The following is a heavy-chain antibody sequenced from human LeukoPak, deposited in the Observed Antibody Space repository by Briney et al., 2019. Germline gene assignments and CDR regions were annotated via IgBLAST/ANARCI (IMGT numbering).Heavy chain of an antibody. CDR3: ARAKGYTSSYSFDY. D-gene: IGHD3-10*01. V-gene: IGHV3-48*04. CDR1: GFTFNNYA. CDR2: IGISPGPL. Sequence: PGGSLRLSCAASGFTFNNYAMNWVRQTPGGRLEWVSFIGISPGPLLYADSVKGRFTISRDNAKASVYLQMNRLRAEDTAVYYCARAKGYTSSYSFDYWGQGILVTVSS. J-gene: IGHJ4*02.